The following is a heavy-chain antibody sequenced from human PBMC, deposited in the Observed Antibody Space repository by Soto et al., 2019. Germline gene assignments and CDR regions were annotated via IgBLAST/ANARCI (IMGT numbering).Heavy chain of an antibody. CDR3: AKGERLGGVTLFDY. D-gene: IGHD1-26*01. CDR1: GFTFDDYA. Sequence: GGSLRLSCAASGFTFDDYAMHWVRQAPGKGLEWVSGLSGSGYTTYYADSVKGRFTISRDNSKNTLFLQMSSLRAEDTAVYYCAKGERLGGVTLFDYWGQGTLVTVSS. V-gene: IGHV3-23*01. CDR2: LSGSGYTT. J-gene: IGHJ4*02.